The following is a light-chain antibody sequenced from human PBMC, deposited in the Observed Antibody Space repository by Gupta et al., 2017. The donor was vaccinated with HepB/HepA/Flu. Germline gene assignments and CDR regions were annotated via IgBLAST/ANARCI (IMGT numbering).Light chain of an antibody. CDR1: QGISNW. CDR3: QQSNSFPVT. CDR2: PAS. J-gene: IGKJ5*01. Sequence: DIQMTQTPPSVSAFVGDRVTITCRASQGISNWLAWYQQKPGKAPKLLIYPASTLQGGVPSMFSGSGSGTEFTLTIISRQPEDFATYYCQQSNSFPVTFGQGTRLDIK. V-gene: IGKV1D-12*01.